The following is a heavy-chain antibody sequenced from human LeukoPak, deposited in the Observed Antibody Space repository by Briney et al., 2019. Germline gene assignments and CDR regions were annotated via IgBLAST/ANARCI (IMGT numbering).Heavy chain of an antibody. J-gene: IGHJ3*02. CDR3: ARAVGTMDALDI. CDR1: GFTFSSDE. Sequence: GGSLRLSCAASGFTFSSDEMNWVRQAPGKGLEWVSYISSSGATIYHADSVTQGRFTISRDNAKKSMYLQMNRLRAEDTAVYYCARAVGTMDALDIWGQGTMVTVSS. D-gene: IGHD1-26*01. CDR2: ISSSGATI. V-gene: IGHV3-48*03.